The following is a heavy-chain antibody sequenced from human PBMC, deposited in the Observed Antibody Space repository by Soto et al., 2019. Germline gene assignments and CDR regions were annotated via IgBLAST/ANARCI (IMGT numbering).Heavy chain of an antibody. CDR3: ASERGGHDH. Sequence: PSETLSLTCAVYGGSFSGYYWSWIRQPPGKGLEWIGEINHSGSTNYNPSLKSRVTISVDTSKNQFSLKLSSVTAADTAVYYCASERGGHDHWGQGTLVTVSS. J-gene: IGHJ5*02. CDR2: INHSGST. D-gene: IGHD2-15*01. CDR1: GGSFSGYY. V-gene: IGHV4-34*01.